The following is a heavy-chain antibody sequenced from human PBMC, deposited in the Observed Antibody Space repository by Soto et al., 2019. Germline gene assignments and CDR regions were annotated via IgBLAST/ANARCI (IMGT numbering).Heavy chain of an antibody. CDR1: GFTFSTYV. J-gene: IGHJ4*02. CDR2: ISGSGGSI. V-gene: IGHV3-23*01. Sequence: EVQLLESGGGLVQPGGSLRLSCAASGFTFSTYVMTWVRQAPGKGLEWVSGISGSGGSIYYADSVKGRFTTSRDNSKKTLFLQMNNLRAEDTAVYYCAKAQYSGYELSLNFVSWGQGTLVTVSS. D-gene: IGHD5-12*01. CDR3: AKAQYSGYELSLNFVS.